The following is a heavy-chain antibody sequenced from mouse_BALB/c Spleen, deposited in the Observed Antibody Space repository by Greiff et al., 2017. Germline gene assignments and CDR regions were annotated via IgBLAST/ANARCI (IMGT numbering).Heavy chain of an antibody. CDR2: ISSGSSTI. D-gene: IGHD3-2*02. V-gene: IGHV5-17*02. Sequence: EVMLVGSGGGLVQPGGSLKLSCAASGFTFSSFGMHWVRQAPEKGLEWVAYISSGSSTIYYADTVKGRFTISRDNPKNTLFLQMTSLRSEDTAMYYCARSGIPFDYWGQGTTLTVSS. CDR3: ARSGIPFDY. J-gene: IGHJ2*01. CDR1: GFTFSSFG.